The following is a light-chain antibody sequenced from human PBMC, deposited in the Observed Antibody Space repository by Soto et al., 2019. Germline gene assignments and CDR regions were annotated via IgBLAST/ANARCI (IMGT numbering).Light chain of an antibody. CDR1: QSVSSY. CDR2: DAC. CDR3: QQRSNWLFT. Sequence: EIVLTQSPATLSLSPGERATLSCRASQSVSSYLAWYQRKPGQAPRLLIYDACNRATGIPARFSGSGSGTDFTLTISSLEPEDFAVYYCQQRSNWLFTFGPGTKVDIK. J-gene: IGKJ3*01. V-gene: IGKV3-11*01.